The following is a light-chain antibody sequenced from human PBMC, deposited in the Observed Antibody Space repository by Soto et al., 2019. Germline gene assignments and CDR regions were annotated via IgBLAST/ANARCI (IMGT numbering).Light chain of an antibody. J-gene: IGKJ3*01. CDR3: QQQGDWHRLLT. CDR2: DAT. V-gene: IGKV3-11*01. CDR1: QSVSTF. Sequence: EIVLTQSPATLPLSPGERATLSCRASQSVSTFVAWYQQSPGQPPRDLIRDATRRAPGIPARFSGSGSGTDFTPTTSSLEPQASALFHCQQQGDWHRLLTVGRSTKV.